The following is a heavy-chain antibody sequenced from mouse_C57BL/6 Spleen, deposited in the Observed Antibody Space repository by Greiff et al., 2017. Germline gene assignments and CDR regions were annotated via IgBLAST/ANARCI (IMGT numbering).Heavy chain of an antibody. CDR1: GYTFTSYW. D-gene: IGHD2-5*01. CDR3: ASSLLYSNFEGYAMDY. V-gene: IGHV1-53*01. Sequence: VQLQQPGTELVKPGASVKLSCKASGYTFTSYWMHWVKQRPGQGLEWIGNINPSNGGTNYNDKFKSKATLTVDKSSSTAYMQLSSLTSEDSAVYLCASSLLYSNFEGYAMDYWGQGTSGTVSS. CDR2: INPSNGGT. J-gene: IGHJ4*01.